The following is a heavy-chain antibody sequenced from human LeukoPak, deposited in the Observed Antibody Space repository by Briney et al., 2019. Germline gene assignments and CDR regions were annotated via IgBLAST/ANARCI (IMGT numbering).Heavy chain of an antibody. V-gene: IGHV3-23*01. J-gene: IGHJ4*02. CDR1: GFTLSSYA. D-gene: IGHD5-24*01. Sequence: PGGSLRLSCAASGFTLSSYAMSWVRQAPGKGLEWVSAISGSGGSTYYADSVKGRFTISRDNSKNTLYLQMNSLRAEDTAVYYCANSRRDGYKPLDYWGQGTLVTVSS. CDR3: ANSRRDGYKPLDY. CDR2: ISGSGGST.